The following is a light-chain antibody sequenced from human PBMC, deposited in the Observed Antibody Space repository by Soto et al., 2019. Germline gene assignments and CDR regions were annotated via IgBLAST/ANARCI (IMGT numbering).Light chain of an antibody. J-gene: IGKJ4*01. CDR1: QGMNSD. V-gene: IGKV1-39*01. CDR3: HQSYSTPRT. Sequence: DIQMTQSPSSLSASVGDRVTITSRARQGMNSDLTRNHRRPGTAHKVLIYAASSMQSEVPSSFSESRTGRDLTLTISRLQPADFATYYCHQSYSTPRTFGRGTKADIK. CDR2: AAS.